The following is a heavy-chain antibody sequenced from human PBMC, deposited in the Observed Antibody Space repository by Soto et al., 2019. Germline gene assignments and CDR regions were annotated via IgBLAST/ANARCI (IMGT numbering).Heavy chain of an antibody. CDR3: AKARSIEANQTPACDY. J-gene: IGHJ4*02. CDR2: ISGSGGGT. CDR1: GFRFSTYA. V-gene: IGHV3-23*01. D-gene: IGHD6-6*01. Sequence: EVQLLESGGGLVQPGGALRLSCATSGFRFSTYAMTWVRQAPGKGLEWVSGISGSGGGTYYTDSVKGRFTISRDKSQSTLYLQLNSLKVEDAAVYFCAKARSIEANQTPACDYWGQVTLASVYS.